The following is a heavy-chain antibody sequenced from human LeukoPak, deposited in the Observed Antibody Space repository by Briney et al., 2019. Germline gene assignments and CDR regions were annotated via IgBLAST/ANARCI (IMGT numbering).Heavy chain of an antibody. Sequence: GGSLRLSCVASGFTVRSNYMNWVRQAPGKRPEWVAIIYDTDSTNYTDSVKGRFTISRDNSKNTVYLQMNSLRVEDTAVYYCARSRAFDYWGRGTLVTVSS. CDR2: IYDTDST. V-gene: IGHV3-53*01. J-gene: IGHJ4*02. CDR1: GFTVRSNY. CDR3: ARSRAFDY.